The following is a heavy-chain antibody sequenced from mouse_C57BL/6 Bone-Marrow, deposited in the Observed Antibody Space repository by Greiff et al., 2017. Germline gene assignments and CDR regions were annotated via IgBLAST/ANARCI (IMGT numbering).Heavy chain of an antibody. CDR1: GYTFTNYW. CDR2: IHPNSGST. Sequence: QVQLQQPGAELVKPGASVKLSCKASGYTFTNYWMHWVKQRPGQGLEWIGMIHPNSGSTNYNEKFKSKATLTVDKSSSTAYMQLSSLTSEDSAVDYCARWSHDDYDVPIAYWGQGTLVTVSA. V-gene: IGHV1-64*01. J-gene: IGHJ3*01. D-gene: IGHD2-4*01. CDR3: ARWSHDDYDVPIAY.